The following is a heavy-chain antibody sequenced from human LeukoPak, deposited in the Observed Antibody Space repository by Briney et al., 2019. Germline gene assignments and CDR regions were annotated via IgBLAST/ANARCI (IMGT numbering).Heavy chain of an antibody. D-gene: IGHD4-11*01. V-gene: IGHV4-59*12. Sequence: PSETLSLTCTVSGGSISSYYWSWIRQPPGKGLEWIGYIYYSGSTNYNPSLKSRVTISVDTSKNQFSLKLSSVTAADTAVYYCARGRGPIYNWGQGTLVTVSS. J-gene: IGHJ4*02. CDR2: IYYSGST. CDR1: GGSISSYY. CDR3: ARGRGPIYN.